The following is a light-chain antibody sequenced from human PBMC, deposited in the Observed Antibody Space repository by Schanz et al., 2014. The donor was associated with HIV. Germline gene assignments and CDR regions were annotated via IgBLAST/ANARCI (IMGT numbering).Light chain of an antibody. V-gene: IGLV2-8*01. Sequence: SVLTQPPSASGSPGQSVTISCTGTSSDVGDYDFVSWYQQHPGKAPKLLIYEVTKWPSGVPDRFSGSKSGNTASLTISGLQDEDEADYYCSSYTGRNSWVFGGGTKLTVL. CDR2: EVT. CDR1: SSDVGDYDF. J-gene: IGLJ3*02. CDR3: SSYTGRNSWV.